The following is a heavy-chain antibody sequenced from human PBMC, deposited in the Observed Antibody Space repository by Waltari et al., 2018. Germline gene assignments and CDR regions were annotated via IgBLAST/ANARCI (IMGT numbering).Heavy chain of an antibody. Sequence: QVQLVQSGAEVKKPGASVKVSCKASGYTFTGYYMHWVRQAPGQGLEWMGRINPNSGGTNYAQKLQGRVTMTRDTSISTAYMELSRLRSDDTAVYYCARGLVAGTDYYYGMDVWGQGTTVTVSS. CDR2: INPNSGGT. J-gene: IGHJ6*02. D-gene: IGHD6-19*01. CDR1: GYTFTGYY. CDR3: ARGLVAGTDYYYGMDV. V-gene: IGHV1-2*06.